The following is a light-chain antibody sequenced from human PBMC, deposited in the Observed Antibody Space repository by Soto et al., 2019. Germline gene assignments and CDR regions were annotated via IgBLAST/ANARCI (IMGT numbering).Light chain of an antibody. CDR3: SSYAGSNNVV. CDR1: SSDVGSYNY. Sequence: QSALTQPPSASGAPGQSVTISCTGTSSDVGSYNYDSWYQQHPGKAPKLMIYEVSQRTSGVPDRFSGSKSGNTASLTVSVLQAEDGADYYCSSYAGSNNVVFGGGTKVTVL. CDR2: EVS. J-gene: IGLJ3*02. V-gene: IGLV2-8*01.